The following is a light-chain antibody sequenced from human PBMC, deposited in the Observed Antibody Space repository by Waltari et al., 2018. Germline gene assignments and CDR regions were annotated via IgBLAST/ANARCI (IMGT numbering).Light chain of an antibody. CDR3: MQILQPART. CDR2: LGS. V-gene: IGKV2-28*01. Sequence: DIVMTQTPLSLSVTPGQPASISCKSAQSLLHSDGKTYLDWYLQKPGQSPQVLIYLGSNRASGVPDRFSGSGSGTDFTLNISRVEAEDVGVYYCMQILQPARTFGQGTRLEIK. J-gene: IGKJ2*01. CDR1: QSLLHSDGKTY.